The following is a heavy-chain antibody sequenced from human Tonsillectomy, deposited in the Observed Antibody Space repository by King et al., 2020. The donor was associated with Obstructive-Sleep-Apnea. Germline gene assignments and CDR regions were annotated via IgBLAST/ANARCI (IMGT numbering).Heavy chain of an antibody. V-gene: IGHV3-30*04. CDR1: GFTFSSYA. D-gene: IGHD3-3*01. CDR2: ISNDGSNN. CDR3: ARGSYGVVVNSYPGD. Sequence: VQLVESGGGVVQPGRSLRLSCTASGFTFSSYAMHWVRQAPGKGLEWVAVISNDGSNNYYADSVKGRFTISRDNSKNTLYLQMNSLRAEDTAVYYCARGSYGVVVNSYPGDWGQGTLVTVSS. J-gene: IGHJ4*02.